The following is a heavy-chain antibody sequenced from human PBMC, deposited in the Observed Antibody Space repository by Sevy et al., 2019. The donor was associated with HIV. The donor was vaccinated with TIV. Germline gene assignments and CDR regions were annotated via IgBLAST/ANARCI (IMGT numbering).Heavy chain of an antibody. CDR2: ISWNSGSI. CDR3: AKDKGVRCSSGRFYYYYGMVV. Sequence: GGSLRLSCAASGFTFDDYAMHWVRQAPGKGLEWVSGISWNSGSIGYADSVKGRFTISRDNAKNSLYLQMNSLRAEDTAFYYCAKDKGVRCSSGRFYYYYGMVVWGQGTTVTVSS. V-gene: IGHV3-9*01. CDR1: GFTFDDYA. J-gene: IGHJ6*02. D-gene: IGHD2-15*01.